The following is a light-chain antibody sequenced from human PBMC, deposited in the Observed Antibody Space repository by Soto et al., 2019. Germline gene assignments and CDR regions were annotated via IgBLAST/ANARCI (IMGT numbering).Light chain of an antibody. CDR3: QQGNRFPFN. J-gene: IGKJ4*01. CDR1: QGISGL. V-gene: IGKV1-12*01. CDR2: AAS. Sequence: DIQMTQSPSSVSASVGDRVTITCRASQGISGLLAWYQQKPGKAPTLLISAASSLQSGVPSRFRGSRSGTDFTLTISSLQAEESATYHFQQGNRFPFNYVGGTRVVL.